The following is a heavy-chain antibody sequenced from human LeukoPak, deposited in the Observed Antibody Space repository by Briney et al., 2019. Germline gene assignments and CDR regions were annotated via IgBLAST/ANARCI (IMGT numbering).Heavy chain of an antibody. CDR2: TRKKANSYTT. CDR3: AILTTAKTGFDY. CDR1: GFTFSDHY. D-gene: IGHD4/OR15-4a*01. V-gene: IGHV3-72*01. J-gene: IGHJ4*02. Sequence: PGGSLRLSCAASGFTFSDHYMDWVRQAPGKGLEWVGRTRKKANSYTTEYAASVKRRFTISTDDSKNSLYLQMNSLKTEDTAVYYCAILTTAKTGFDYWGQGTLVTVSS.